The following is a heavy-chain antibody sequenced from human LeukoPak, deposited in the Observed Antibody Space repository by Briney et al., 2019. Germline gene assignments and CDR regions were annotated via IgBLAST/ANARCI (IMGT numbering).Heavy chain of an antibody. CDR1: GYTFNNFG. J-gene: IGHJ5*02. Sequence: ASVKVSCKPSGYTFNNFGLSWVRQAPGQGLEWMGIINPSGGSTSYAQKFQGRVTMTRDMSTSTAYMELSSLRSEDTAVYYCARDPNIVVVPAAKKYNWFDPWGQGTLVTVSS. CDR2: INPSGGST. D-gene: IGHD2-2*01. V-gene: IGHV1-46*02. CDR3: ARDPNIVVVPAAKKYNWFDP.